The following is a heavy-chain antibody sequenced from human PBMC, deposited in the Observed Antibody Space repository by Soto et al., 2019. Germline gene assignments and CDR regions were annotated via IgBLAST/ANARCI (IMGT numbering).Heavy chain of an antibody. Sequence: SETLSLTCTVSGGSIYRSGYYWGWIRQPPGRGLEWIGNIDYSGVTYSNPSLKSRVTISRDTSKNQFSLKLTSVTAADTALYYCGKVLVGATGHTDSDSWGPGTLVTVSS. V-gene: IGHV4-39*01. CDR2: IDYSGVT. D-gene: IGHD2-15*01. J-gene: IGHJ4*02. CDR3: GKVLVGATGHTDSDS. CDR1: GGSIYRSGYY.